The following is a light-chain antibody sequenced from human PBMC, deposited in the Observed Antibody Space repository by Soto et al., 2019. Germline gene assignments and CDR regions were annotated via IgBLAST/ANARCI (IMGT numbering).Light chain of an antibody. J-gene: IGKJ5*01. CDR2: AAS. CDR3: QQRRSWQVT. CDR1: QSVSSNK. Sequence: ETVLTQSPATVSLSPGDRATLPCRASQSVSSNKLAWYQQKPGQAPRLLIYAASSRATGIPDRFSGSGSGTDFTLTISRLEPEDFAVYYCQQRRSWQVTFGQGTRLEIK. V-gene: IGKV3D-20*02.